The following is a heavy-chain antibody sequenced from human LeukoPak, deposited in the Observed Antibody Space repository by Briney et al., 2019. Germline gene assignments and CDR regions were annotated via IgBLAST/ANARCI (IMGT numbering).Heavy chain of an antibody. CDR1: GGSISSYY. CDR2: IYTSRST. CDR3: ARDLYCSSTSCYMGWNYYYYYMDV. Sequence: ASETLSLTCTVSGGSISSYYWSWIRQPAGKGLEWIGRIYTSRSTNYNPSLKSRVTMSVDTSKNQFSLKLSSVTAADTAVYYCARDLYCSSTSCYMGWNYYYYYMDVWGKGTTVTVSS. D-gene: IGHD2-2*02. V-gene: IGHV4-4*07. J-gene: IGHJ6*03.